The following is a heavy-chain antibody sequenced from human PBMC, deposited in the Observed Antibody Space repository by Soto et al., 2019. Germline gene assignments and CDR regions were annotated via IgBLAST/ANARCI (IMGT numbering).Heavy chain of an antibody. CDR3: ARVHCSSTSCSTNWFDP. Sequence: GASVKVSCKASGYTFQTYDIIWVRQATGQGLEWMGWVTPNSGGTVYAQKFQGRVTMTRDTSISTAYMELSSLRSDDTAVYYCARVHCSSTSCSTNWFDPWGQGTLVTVSS. D-gene: IGHD2-2*02. CDR1: GYTFQTYD. CDR2: VTPNSGGT. V-gene: IGHV1-8*02. J-gene: IGHJ5*02.